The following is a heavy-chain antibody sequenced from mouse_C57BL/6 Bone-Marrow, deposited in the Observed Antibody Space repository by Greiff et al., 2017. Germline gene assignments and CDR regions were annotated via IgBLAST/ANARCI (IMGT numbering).Heavy chain of an antibody. CDR3: ASCSRWYFDV. CDR2: ISSGGSYT. V-gene: IGHV5-6*01. CDR1: GFTFSSYG. Sequence: EVQVVESGGDLVKPGGSLKLSCAASGFTFSSYGMSWVRQTPDKRLEWVATISSGGSYTYYPDSVKGRFTISRDNAKNTLYLQMSSLKSEDTARYYGASCSRWYFDVWGTGTTVTVSS. J-gene: IGHJ1*03.